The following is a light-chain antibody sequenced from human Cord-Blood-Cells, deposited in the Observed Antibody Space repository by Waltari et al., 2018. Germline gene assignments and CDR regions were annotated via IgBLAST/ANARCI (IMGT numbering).Light chain of an antibody. Sequence: QSVLTQPPSASGTPGQRVTISCSGSSSNIGSNYVYWYQQLPGTAPKLLIYRNNQRPSGVPDRCSASKSGPSASLAISGRRSEDEADYYCAAWDDSLSGWVFGGGTKLTVL. V-gene: IGLV1-47*01. CDR3: AAWDDSLSGWV. J-gene: IGLJ3*02. CDR1: SSNIGSNY. CDR2: RNN.